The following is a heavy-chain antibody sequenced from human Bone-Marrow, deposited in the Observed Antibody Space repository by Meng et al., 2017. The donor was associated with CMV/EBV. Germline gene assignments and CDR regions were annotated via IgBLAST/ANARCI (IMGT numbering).Heavy chain of an antibody. V-gene: IGHV3-53*01. J-gene: IGHJ1*01. D-gene: IGHD6-13*01. CDR1: GFTVSSNY. CDR2: IYSGGST. Sequence: GGSLRLSCAASGFTVSSNYMSWVRQAPGKGLEWVSVIYSGGSTYYADSVKGRFTISRDNSKNTLYLQMNSLRAEDTAVYYCAKAPPQAGTGFFQHWGQGTLVTVSS. CDR3: AKAPPQAGTGFFQH.